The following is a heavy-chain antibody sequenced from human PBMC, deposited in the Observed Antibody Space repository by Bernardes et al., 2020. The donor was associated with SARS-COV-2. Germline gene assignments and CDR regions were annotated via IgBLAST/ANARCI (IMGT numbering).Heavy chain of an antibody. CDR2: IGVSGVTT. CDR3: AKNHGSGGPNWFDS. J-gene: IGHJ5*01. Sequence: GSLSPSGVGSGFIISDNAMRWVRPAPGKGLEWVSAIGVSGVTTYYTDSVKGRFTISRDISKNTLYLQMNSLRAEDTAVYYCAKNHGSGGPNWFDSWGQGSLVTVSS. D-gene: IGHD3-10*01. V-gene: IGHV3-23*01. CDR1: GFIISDNA.